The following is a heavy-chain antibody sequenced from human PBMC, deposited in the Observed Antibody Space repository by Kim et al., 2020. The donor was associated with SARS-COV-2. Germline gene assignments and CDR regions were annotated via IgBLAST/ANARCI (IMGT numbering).Heavy chain of an antibody. D-gene: IGHD3-16*01. CDR2: IYYSGST. Sequence: SETLSLTCTVSGGSISSYYWSWIRQPPGKGLEWIGYIYYSGSTNYNPSLKSRVTISVDTSKNQFSLKLSSVTAADTAVYYCARAYPALQLRLIRFLGSGMDVWGQGTTVTVSS. CDR3: ARAYPALQLRLIRFLGSGMDV. V-gene: IGHV4-59*13. J-gene: IGHJ6*02. CDR1: GGSISSYY.